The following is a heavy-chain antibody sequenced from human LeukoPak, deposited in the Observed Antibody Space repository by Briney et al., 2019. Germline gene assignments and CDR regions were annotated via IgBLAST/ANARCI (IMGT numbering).Heavy chain of an antibody. D-gene: IGHD1-26*01. J-gene: IGHJ4*02. V-gene: IGHV3-20*04. CDR2: INWNGGST. CDR3: ARGVGGTPTDY. CDR1: GFTFDEYG. Sequence: GGALRLYCAGPGFTFDEYGMIWVRQAPGNGLEWVSGINWNGGSTGYADSVKGRFTISRDNAKNSLFLQMNSLRADDTALYYCARGVGGTPTDYWGQGTLVTVSS.